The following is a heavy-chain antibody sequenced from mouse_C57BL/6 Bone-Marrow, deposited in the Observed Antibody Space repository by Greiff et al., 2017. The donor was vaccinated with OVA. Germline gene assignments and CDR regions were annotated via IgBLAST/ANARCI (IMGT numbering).Heavy chain of an antibody. D-gene: IGHD2-9*01. Sequence: EVKLMESVAELVRPGASVKLSCTASGFNIKNTYMHWVKQRPEQGLEWIGRMDPANGNTKSAPKIQGKATIAEDTSSNTAYLQLSSLTSADTAIDYCARSYYGSRFAYWGQGTLVTVSA. J-gene: IGHJ3*01. CDR1: GFNIKNTY. CDR3: ARSYYGSRFAY. V-gene: IGHV14-3*01. CDR2: MDPANGNT.